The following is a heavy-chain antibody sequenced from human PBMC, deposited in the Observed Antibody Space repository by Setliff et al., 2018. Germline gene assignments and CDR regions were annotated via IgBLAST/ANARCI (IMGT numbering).Heavy chain of an antibody. Sequence: NPSETLSLTCTVSGGSVRGYYWSWIRQPPGKGLEWIGYMYYSGDTNYNPSLKSRVTISVDTSKNQFSLELRSVTAADTAVYYCARLPPLHTPMALTLDCWGQGIPVTVSS. CDR2: MYYSGDT. J-gene: IGHJ4*02. CDR3: ARLPPLHTPMALTLDC. D-gene: IGHD5-18*01. CDR1: GGSVRGYY. V-gene: IGHV4-59*08.